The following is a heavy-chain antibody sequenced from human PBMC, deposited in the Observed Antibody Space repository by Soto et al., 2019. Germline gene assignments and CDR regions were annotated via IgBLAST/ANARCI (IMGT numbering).Heavy chain of an antibody. CDR3: ARGYFDSGHGYDL. D-gene: IGHD3-10*01. CDR2: IFTRDSET. V-gene: IGHV5-51*01. J-gene: IGHJ5*02. CDR1: GHLFNNHW. Sequence: GESLKISCKGPGHLFNNHWIGWVRQTPGKGLEWMGLIFTRDSETKTTPSFQGHVSFSVDNSINSVYLQWTSLKTTDTGIYFCARGYFDSGHGYDLWGQGTLVTVSS.